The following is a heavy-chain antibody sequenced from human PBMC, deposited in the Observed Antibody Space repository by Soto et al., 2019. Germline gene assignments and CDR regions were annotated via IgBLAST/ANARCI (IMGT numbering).Heavy chain of an antibody. Sequence: QVQLVESGGGLVEPGRSLRLSCAASGFNFSDYYMSWIRQAPGKGLQWLSYISSDSSYTKYADSVKGRLTISRDNAEKSLYLELNSLRADDTAVYYCARGKRRYYGSGSYSSLDFWGQGTLVTVSS. CDR1: GFNFSDYY. D-gene: IGHD3-10*01. J-gene: IGHJ4*02. CDR2: ISSDSSYT. V-gene: IGHV3-11*05. CDR3: ARGKRRYYGSGSYSSLDF.